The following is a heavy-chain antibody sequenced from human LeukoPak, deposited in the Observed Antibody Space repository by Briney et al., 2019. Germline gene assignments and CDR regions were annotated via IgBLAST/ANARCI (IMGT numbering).Heavy chain of an antibody. D-gene: IGHD3-22*01. CDR2: INPSSGGT. Sequence: LRASVKVSCTASGYTFTGYYMHWVRQAPGQGLEWMGWINPSSGGTNYAQKFQGRVTMTRDTSITTAYMELSRLRSDDTAVYYCARDLWGTYYYDNSGTFDYWGQGTLVTVSS. J-gene: IGHJ4*02. CDR1: GYTFTGYY. V-gene: IGHV1-2*02. CDR3: ARDLWGTYYYDNSGTFDY.